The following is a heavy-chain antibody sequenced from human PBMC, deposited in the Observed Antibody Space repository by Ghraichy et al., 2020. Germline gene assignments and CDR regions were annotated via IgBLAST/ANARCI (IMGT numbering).Heavy chain of an antibody. CDR3: ARNGYYDNKYFDY. Sequence: GGSLRLSCAASGFTFDNYGMSWVRQAPGKGLEWVANIKLDGSDKYYVDSVKGRFTISRDNSKNSLDLQMSSLRAEDTAVYFCARNGYYDNKYFDYWGQGTLGTVSS. D-gene: IGHD3-22*01. J-gene: IGHJ4*02. V-gene: IGHV3-7*01. CDR1: GFTFDNYG. CDR2: IKLDGSDK.